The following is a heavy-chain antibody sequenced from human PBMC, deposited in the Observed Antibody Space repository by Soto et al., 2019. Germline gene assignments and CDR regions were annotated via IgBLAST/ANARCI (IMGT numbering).Heavy chain of an antibody. CDR3: AKDPETYGDSSDY. CDR2: ISYDGSNK. D-gene: IGHD4-17*01. CDR1: GFTFSSYG. J-gene: IGHJ4*02. Sequence: PGGSLRLSCAASGFTFSSYGMHWVRQAPGKGLEWVAVISYDGSNKYYADSVKGRFTISRDNSKNTLYLQMNSLRAEDTAVYYCAKDPETYGDSSDYWGQGTLFTVSS. V-gene: IGHV3-30*18.